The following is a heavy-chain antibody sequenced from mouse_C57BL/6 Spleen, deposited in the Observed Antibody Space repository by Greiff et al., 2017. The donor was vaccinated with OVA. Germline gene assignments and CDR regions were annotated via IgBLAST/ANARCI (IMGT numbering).Heavy chain of an antibody. V-gene: IGHV1-82*01. D-gene: IGHD1-1*01. Sequence: VKLQESGPELVKPGASVKISCKASGYAFSSSWMNWVKQRPGKGLEWIGRIYPGDGDTNYNGKFKGKATLTADKSSSTAYMQLSSLTSEDSAVYFCARRGGSYWYFDVWGTGTTVTVSS. J-gene: IGHJ1*03. CDR3: ARRGGSYWYFDV. CDR1: GYAFSSSW. CDR2: IYPGDGDT.